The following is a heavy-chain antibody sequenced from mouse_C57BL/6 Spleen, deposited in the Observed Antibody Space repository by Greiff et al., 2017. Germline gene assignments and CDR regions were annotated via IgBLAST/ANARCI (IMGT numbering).Heavy chain of an antibody. CDR3: ARIHSNYPYYCDY. J-gene: IGHJ2*01. Sequence: VQLQQPGAELVRPGTSVKLSCKASGYTFTSYWMHWVKQRPGHGLEWLGVIDPSDSYTNYNQKFKGKATLTVDTSSSTAYMQLSSLTSEDSAVYYCARIHSNYPYYCDYWGQGTTLTVSS. CDR1: GYTFTSYW. D-gene: IGHD2-5*01. CDR2: IDPSDSYT. V-gene: IGHV1-59*01.